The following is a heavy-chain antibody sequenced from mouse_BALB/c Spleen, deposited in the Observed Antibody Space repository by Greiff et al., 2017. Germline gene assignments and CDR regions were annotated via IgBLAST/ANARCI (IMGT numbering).Heavy chain of an antibody. CDR2: INSNGGST. D-gene: IGHD1-1*01. V-gene: IGHV5-6-3*01. Sequence: EVKVVASGGGLVQPAGSLQLSCAASGFTFSSYGMSWVRQTPDKRLELVATINSNGGSTYYPDSVKGRFTISRDNAKNTLYLQMSSLKYEDRAMYDCERWYYGKPDIDDGGEGTTVTVSS. CDR3: ERWYYGKPDIDD. J-gene: IGHJ1*01. CDR1: GFTFSSYG.